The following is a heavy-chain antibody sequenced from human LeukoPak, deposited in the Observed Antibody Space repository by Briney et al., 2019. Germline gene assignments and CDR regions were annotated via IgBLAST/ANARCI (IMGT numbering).Heavy chain of an antibody. CDR2: INPNSGGT. CDR3: ARLYYYDNSGYKYNWFDP. CDR1: GYTFTGYY. D-gene: IGHD3-22*01. V-gene: IGHV1-2*02. Sequence: ASVKVSCKXSGYTFTGYYMHWVRQAPGQGLEWMGWINPNSGGTDYAQNFQGRVTMTRDTSISTAYMELIRLRPDDTAVYYCARLYYYDNSGYKYNWFDPWGQGTLVTVSS. J-gene: IGHJ5*02.